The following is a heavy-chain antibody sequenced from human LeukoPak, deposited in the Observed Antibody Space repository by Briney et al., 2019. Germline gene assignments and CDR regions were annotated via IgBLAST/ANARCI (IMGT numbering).Heavy chain of an antibody. CDR1: GFTVSSNY. V-gene: IGHV3-53*01. D-gene: IGHD3-22*01. CDR2: IYSGGST. CDR3: ARDSSGYYGGFDY. Sequence: GGSLRPSCAASGFTVSSNYMSWVRQAPGKGLEWVSVIYSGGSTYYADSVKGRFTISRDNSKNTLYLQMNSLRAEDTAVYYCARDSSGYYGGFDYWGQGTLVTVSS. J-gene: IGHJ4*02.